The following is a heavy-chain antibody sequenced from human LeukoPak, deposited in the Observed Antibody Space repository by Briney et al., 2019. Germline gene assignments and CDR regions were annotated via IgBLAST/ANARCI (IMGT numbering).Heavy chain of an antibody. CDR3: VRGVKAADY. D-gene: IGHD2-15*01. CDR1: GYTLTRYG. Sequence: ASVTVSYMASGYTLTRYGLNWVRQAPGQGVEWMGWINTNTGNPTYAQGLTGRFVFSLDTAVSTAYLQISSLKAEDTAVYFCVRGVKAADYWGQGTLVTVSS. V-gene: IGHV7-4-1*02. CDR2: INTNTGNP. J-gene: IGHJ4*02.